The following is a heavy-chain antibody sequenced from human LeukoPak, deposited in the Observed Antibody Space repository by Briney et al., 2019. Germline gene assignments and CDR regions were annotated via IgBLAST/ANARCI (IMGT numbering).Heavy chain of an antibody. Sequence: SETLSLTCTVSGGSISSYYWSWIRQPPGKGLEWIGYIYYSGSTNYNPSLKSRVTISVDTSKNQFSLKLSSVTAADTAVYYCARDRPAAAGNYYYYYGMDVWGQGTTVTVSS. J-gene: IGHJ6*02. CDR1: GGSISSYY. CDR2: IYYSGST. D-gene: IGHD6-13*01. CDR3: ARDRPAAAGNYYYYYGMDV. V-gene: IGHV4-59*01.